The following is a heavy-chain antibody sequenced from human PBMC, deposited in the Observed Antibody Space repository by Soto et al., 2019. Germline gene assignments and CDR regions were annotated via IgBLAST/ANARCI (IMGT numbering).Heavy chain of an antibody. CDR1: GFTFNNYD. V-gene: IGHV3-23*01. J-gene: IGHJ4*02. CDR3: ATSSERLSLVTLGGLIPLGFDY. D-gene: IGHD3-16*01. CDR2: ISDTGRDT. Sequence: EAQLLESGGGLVQPGGSLRLSCVASGFTFNNYDVTRVRRAPGKGLEWVSTISDTGRDTYFGDSVRGRFSISRDKSRNAVFLQMNSLTVDDTALYYCATSSERLSLVTLGGLIPLGFDYWGQGILVTVSS.